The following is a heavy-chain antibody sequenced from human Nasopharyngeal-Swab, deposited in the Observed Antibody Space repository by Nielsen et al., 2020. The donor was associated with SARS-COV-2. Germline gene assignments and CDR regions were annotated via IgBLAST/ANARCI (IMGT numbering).Heavy chain of an antibody. Sequence: SQTLSPTCVLYTASLSGHHCTWTCQAPGKGPEWIGEINHGGSTNYNPSLKSRVTISVDMSKNQVSLRLSSVTAADTAIYYCARGRLRGRREFFQHGGQGSLVTVSS. J-gene: IGHJ1*01. CDR1: TASLSGHH. D-gene: IGHD4-17*01. CDR3: ARGRLRGRREFFQH. CDR2: INHGGST. V-gene: IGHV4-34*01.